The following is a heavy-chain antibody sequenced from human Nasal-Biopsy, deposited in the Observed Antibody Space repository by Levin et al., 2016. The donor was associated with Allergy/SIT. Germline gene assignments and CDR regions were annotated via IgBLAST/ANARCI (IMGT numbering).Heavy chain of an antibody. CDR1: GFIFSNYA. V-gene: IGHV3-23*01. Sequence: GGSLRLSCVASGFIFSNYAMSWVRQAPGKGLEWVSDISRTGGNTYYADSVKGRFTISRDSSKNTLYLQMNSLRVEDTAVYYCAKVPYSSGWYGDNWGLGTLVTVSS. CDR2: ISRTGGNT. D-gene: IGHD6-19*01. CDR3: AKVPYSSGWYGDN. J-gene: IGHJ4*02.